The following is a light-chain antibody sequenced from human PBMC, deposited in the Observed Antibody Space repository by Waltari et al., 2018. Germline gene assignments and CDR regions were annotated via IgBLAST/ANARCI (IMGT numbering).Light chain of an antibody. V-gene: IGLV2-23*02. J-gene: IGLJ3*02. CDR2: EIS. CDR3: CAYVGYSTWV. CDR1: SSDVGGYNF. Sequence: SALTQPASVSASPGQSITISCTGTSSDVGGYNFVSWYQQHPGKAPQVIIFEISKRPSGVSNRFSGSKSCNTASLTISGLQAEDEANYYCCAYVGYSTWVFGGGTKLTVV.